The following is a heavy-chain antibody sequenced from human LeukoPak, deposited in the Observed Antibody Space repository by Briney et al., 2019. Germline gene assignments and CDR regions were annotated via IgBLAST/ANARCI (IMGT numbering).Heavy chain of an antibody. Sequence: ASVKVSCKASGYTFTSYGISWVRQAPGQGLEWMGWISAYNGNTNYAQKLQGRVTMTTDTSTSTAYMELRSLRSDDTAVYYCARYLAYGSSWEQVDFDYWGQGTLVTVSS. D-gene: IGHD6-13*01. CDR3: ARYLAYGSSWEQVDFDY. V-gene: IGHV1-18*01. CDR1: GYTFTSYG. CDR2: ISAYNGNT. J-gene: IGHJ4*02.